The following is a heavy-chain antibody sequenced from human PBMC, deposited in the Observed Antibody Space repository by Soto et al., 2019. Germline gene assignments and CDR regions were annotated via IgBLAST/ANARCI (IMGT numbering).Heavy chain of an antibody. CDR2: IYWNDDK. J-gene: IGHJ5*02. CDR3: APSPIAAAGLNWFDP. Sequence: SGPTLVNPTQTLTLTCTFSGFSLSTSGVGVGWIRQPPGKALEWLALIYWNDDKRYSPSLKSRLTITKDTSKNQVVLTMTNMDPVATATYYCAPSPIAAAGLNWFDPWGQGTLVTVSS. V-gene: IGHV2-5*01. CDR1: GFSLSTSGVG. D-gene: IGHD6-13*01.